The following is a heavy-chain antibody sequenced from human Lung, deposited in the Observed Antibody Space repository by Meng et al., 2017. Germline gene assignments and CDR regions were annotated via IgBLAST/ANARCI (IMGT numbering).Heavy chain of an antibody. D-gene: IGHD2-21*01. Sequence: QVQLQESGPGLAKPSGTLSLTCAVSGGSISSDNWWSWVRQPPGKGLEWIGEIYHSGSTNYNPSLKSRITISVDKPKNQFSLTLSSVTAADTAVYYCTKNDFYCLGYWGQGTLVTVSS. CDR2: IYHSGST. V-gene: IGHV4-4*02. J-gene: IGHJ4*02. CDR1: GGSISSDNW. CDR3: TKNDFYCLGY.